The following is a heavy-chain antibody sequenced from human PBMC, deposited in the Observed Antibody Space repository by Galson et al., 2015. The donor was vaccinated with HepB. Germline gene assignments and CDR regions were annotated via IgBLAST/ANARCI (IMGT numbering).Heavy chain of an antibody. Sequence: SLRLSCAASGFTFSSYAMHWVRQAPGKGLEYVSAISSNGGSTYYADSVKGRFTISRDNSKNTLYLQMSSLRAEDTAVYYCVKDTVTTTLGAFDIWGQGTMVTVSS. J-gene: IGHJ3*02. D-gene: IGHD4-17*01. CDR2: ISSNGGST. V-gene: IGHV3-64D*06. CDR3: VKDTVTTTLGAFDI. CDR1: GFTFSSYA.